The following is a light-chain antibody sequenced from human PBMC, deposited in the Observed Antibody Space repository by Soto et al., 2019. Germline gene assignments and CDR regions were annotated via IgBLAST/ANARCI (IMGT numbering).Light chain of an antibody. CDR1: QDISNY. CDR2: GAF. J-gene: IGKJ2*01. V-gene: IGKV1-9*01. Sequence: DIQLTQSPSFLSAAVGDRVTIICRASQDISNYLPWYQQKPGKAPKLLIFGAFTLQSGVPSRFSGRGSGTEFPLTLSSLQPEDFAIYYCQHLNYYPYTFGQGTKVDIK. CDR3: QHLNYYPYT.